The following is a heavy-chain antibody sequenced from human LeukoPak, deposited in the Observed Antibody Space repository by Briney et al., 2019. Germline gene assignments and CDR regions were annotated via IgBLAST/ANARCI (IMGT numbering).Heavy chain of an antibody. J-gene: IGHJ1*01. CDR3: ARDGVGYYDSSGYYYFQH. CDR2: INPNSGGT. D-gene: IGHD3-22*01. V-gene: IGHV1-2*02. CDR1: GYTFTGYY. Sequence: ASVKVSCKAPGYTFTGYYMHWVRQAPGQGLEWMGWINPNSGGTNYAQKFQGRVTMTRDTSISTAYMELSRLRSDDTAVYYCARDGVGYYDSSGYYYFQHWGQGTLVTVSS.